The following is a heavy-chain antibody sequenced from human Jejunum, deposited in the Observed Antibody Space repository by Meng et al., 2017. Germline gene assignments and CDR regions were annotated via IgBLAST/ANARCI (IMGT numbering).Heavy chain of an antibody. D-gene: IGHD2-2*01. Sequence: ASVKVSCKASGYTFSSYDINWVRQATGQGLEWMGGMNHNSGNTDYAQKFQGRVTMTRNKAKSTAYMELSSLRAEDTAVYYCAKGSPGRLVNPFDPWGQGTLVTVSS. CDR3: AKGSPGRLVNPFDP. J-gene: IGHJ5*02. CDR2: MNHNSGNT. CDR1: GYTFSSYD. V-gene: IGHV1-8*02.